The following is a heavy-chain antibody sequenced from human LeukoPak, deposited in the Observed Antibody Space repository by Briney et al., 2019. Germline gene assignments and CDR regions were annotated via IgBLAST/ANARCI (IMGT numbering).Heavy chain of an antibody. J-gene: IGHJ4*02. CDR2: VWFDGSNK. V-gene: IGHV3-33*01. Sequence: GRSLRLSCAASGFTFSSYGMHWVRQAPGKGLEWVAVVWFDGSNKYYADSVKGRFTISRDNSKNTLYLQMNSLRAEDTAVYYCARAGNIVGPVPYWGQGTLVTVSS. CDR1: GFTFSSYG. D-gene: IGHD1-26*01. CDR3: ARAGNIVGPVPY.